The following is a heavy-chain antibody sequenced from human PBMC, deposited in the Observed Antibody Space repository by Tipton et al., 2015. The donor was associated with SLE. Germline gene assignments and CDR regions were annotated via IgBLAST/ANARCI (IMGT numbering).Heavy chain of an antibody. D-gene: IGHD2-15*01. CDR2: IDFRGNT. CDR3: AREEVVMPAAYYSFSYMDV. CDR1: GGSISRFRSY. Sequence: TLSLTCTVSGGSISRFRSYWNWIRQPAGKGLEWIGRIDFRGNTNYNPSLKRRVAISLDTSKNQFSLRLDSVTAGDTALYFCAREEVVMPAAYYSFSYMDVWGKGTTVTVPS. V-gene: IGHV4-61*02. J-gene: IGHJ6*03.